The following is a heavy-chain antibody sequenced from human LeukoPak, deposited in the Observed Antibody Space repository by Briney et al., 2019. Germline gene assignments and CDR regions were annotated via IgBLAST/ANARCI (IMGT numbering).Heavy chain of an antibody. CDR2: IYNSGSI. CDR1: GSSINTGYY. D-gene: IGHD2-8*02. Sequence: SETLSLTCAVSGSSINTGYYWGWIRQSPGKGLEWIGSIYNSGSIYYNPSLKSRVTISVDTSKNQFSLKLTSVTAADTAVYFCARSYCTGSTCPRRWFDPWGQGTLVTASS. J-gene: IGHJ5*02. V-gene: IGHV4-38-2*01. CDR3: ARSYCTGSTCPRRWFDP.